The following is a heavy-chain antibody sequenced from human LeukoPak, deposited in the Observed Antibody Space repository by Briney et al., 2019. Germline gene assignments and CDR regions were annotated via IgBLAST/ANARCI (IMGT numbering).Heavy chain of an antibody. V-gene: IGHV1-46*01. CDR1: X. J-gene: IGHJ4*02. CDR3: ARDQEAFDY. Sequence: XIXXXRQAPGQGLEWMGMIYPRDGSTSYAQKFQGRVTVTRDTSTSTVHMELSGLRSEDTAVYYCARDQEAFDYWGQGTLVTVSS. CDR2: IYPRDGST.